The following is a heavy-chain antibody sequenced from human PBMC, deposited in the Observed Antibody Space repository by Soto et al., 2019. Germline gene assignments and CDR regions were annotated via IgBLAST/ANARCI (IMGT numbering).Heavy chain of an antibody. CDR2: ISGSGEMT. J-gene: IGHJ4*02. D-gene: IGHD1-1*01. Sequence: PGGSLRLSCAASGFTFRGDAMSWVRQAPGKGLEWVSSISGSGEMTHYAESVKGRFTISRDNSKNTLYLQMEILRAEDTALYYCARSVMTYNCNDWGQGTPVTVSS. V-gene: IGHV3-23*01. CDR3: ARSVMTYNCND. CDR1: GFTFRGDA.